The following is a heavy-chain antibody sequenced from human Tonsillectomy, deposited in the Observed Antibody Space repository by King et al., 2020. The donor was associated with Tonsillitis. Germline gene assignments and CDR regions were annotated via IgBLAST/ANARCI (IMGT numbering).Heavy chain of an antibody. CDR2: IYYSGTT. J-gene: IGHJ4*02. CDR1: GVSISSYY. Sequence: VQLQESGPGLVKPSETLSLTCTVSGVSISSYYWSWIRQPPGKGLQWIGNIYYSGTTNYNPSLKSRVTISVDTSKSQFSLKLSSVIAADTAVYYCATSIAAADPLVYWGQGTLVTVSS. V-gene: IGHV4-59*01. CDR3: ATSIAAADPLVY. D-gene: IGHD6-13*01.